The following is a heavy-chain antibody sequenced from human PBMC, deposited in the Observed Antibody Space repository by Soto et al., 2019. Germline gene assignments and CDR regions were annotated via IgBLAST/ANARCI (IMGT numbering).Heavy chain of an antibody. Sequence: SETLSLTCTVSGGSISSGGYYWSWIRQHPGKGLEWIGYIYYSGSTYYNPSLKSRVTISVDTSKNQFSLKLSSVTAEDTAVYYCASDSSSWSNWFDPWGQGTLVTVSS. CDR2: IYYSGST. D-gene: IGHD6-13*01. V-gene: IGHV4-31*03. CDR1: GGSISSGGYY. CDR3: ASDSSSWSNWFDP. J-gene: IGHJ5*02.